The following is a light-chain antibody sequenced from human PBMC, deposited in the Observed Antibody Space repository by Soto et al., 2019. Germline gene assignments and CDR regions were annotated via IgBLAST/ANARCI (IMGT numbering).Light chain of an antibody. CDR2: AAS. Sequence: DIQMTQSPSSLSASVGDRVTITCRASQSISSYFNWYQQKPGQAPKLVIYAASSLQSGVPSRFSGSGSGTDFTLTISSLQPEDFATYYCQQSYSTPRTVGQGTEVEIK. CDR1: QSISSY. CDR3: QQSYSTPRT. V-gene: IGKV1-39*01. J-gene: IGKJ1*01.